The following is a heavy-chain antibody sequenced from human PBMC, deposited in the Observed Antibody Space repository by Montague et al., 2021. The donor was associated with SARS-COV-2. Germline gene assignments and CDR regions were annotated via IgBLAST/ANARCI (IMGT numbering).Heavy chain of an antibody. CDR2: ISSSCSYI. D-gene: IGHD1-26*01. Sequence: SLRLSCAASGFTFSSYSMNWVRQAPGKGLEWVSSISSSCSYIYYADSVKGRFTISRDNAKNSLYLQMNSLRAEDTAVYYCARDLGAANWGVYYGMDVWGQGTTVTVSS. CDR1: GFTFSSYS. V-gene: IGHV3-21*01. J-gene: IGHJ6*02. CDR3: ARDLGAANWGVYYGMDV.